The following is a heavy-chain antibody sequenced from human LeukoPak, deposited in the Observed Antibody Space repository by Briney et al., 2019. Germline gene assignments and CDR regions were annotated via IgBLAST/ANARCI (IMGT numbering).Heavy chain of an antibody. D-gene: IGHD6-13*01. V-gene: IGHV4-59*01. CDR2: IYYSGST. CDR1: GGSISGYY. Sequence: SETLSLTCTVSGGSISGYYWSWIRQPPGKGLEWIGYIYYSGSTNYNPSLKSRVTISVDTSKNQFSLKLSSVIAADTAVHYCARGCSAGTPHNWFDPWGQGTLVTVSS. CDR3: ARGCSAGTPHNWFDP. J-gene: IGHJ5*02.